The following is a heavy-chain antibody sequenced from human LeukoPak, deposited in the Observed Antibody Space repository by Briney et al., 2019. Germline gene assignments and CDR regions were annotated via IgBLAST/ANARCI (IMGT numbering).Heavy chain of an antibody. Sequence: GGSLRLSCAASGFTFNNFAMSWVRQDPGEGLEWVSVISGSGDSTYYADSVKGRFTISRDNSKNTLYLQMSSLRAEDTAIYYCAKDYSAGHYYFDSWGLGTLVTVSS. CDR3: AKDYSAGHYYFDS. CDR1: GFTFNNFA. CDR2: ISGSGDST. J-gene: IGHJ4*02. D-gene: IGHD2-15*01. V-gene: IGHV3-23*01.